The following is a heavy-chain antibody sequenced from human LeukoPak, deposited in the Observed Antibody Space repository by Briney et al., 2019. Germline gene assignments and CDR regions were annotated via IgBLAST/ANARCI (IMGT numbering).Heavy chain of an antibody. CDR1: GGSFSGYY. Sequence: PSETLSLTCAVYGGSFSGYYWSWIRQPPGKGLEWIGEINHSGSTNYNPSLKSRVTISVDTSKNQFSLKLSSVTAADTAVYYCARGPSFSGGGCYYGYWGQGTLVTVSS. D-gene: IGHD2-2*01. V-gene: IGHV4-34*01. CDR3: ARGPSFSGGGCYYGY. J-gene: IGHJ4*02. CDR2: INHSGST.